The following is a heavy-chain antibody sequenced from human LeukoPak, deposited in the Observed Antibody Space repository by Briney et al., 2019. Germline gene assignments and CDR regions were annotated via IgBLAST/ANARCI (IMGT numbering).Heavy chain of an antibody. CDR2: ISGSGGST. CDR1: GFTFSSYA. J-gene: IGHJ4*02. Sequence: PGGSLRLSCAASGFTFSSYAMNWVRQAPGKGLEWVSSISGSGGSTYCADSVEGRFTISRDNSNNTLYLQMSSLRAEDTAVYYSAKDFSGGWYYFDYWGQGTLVTVSS. CDR3: AKDFSGGWYYFDY. V-gene: IGHV3-23*01. D-gene: IGHD6-19*01.